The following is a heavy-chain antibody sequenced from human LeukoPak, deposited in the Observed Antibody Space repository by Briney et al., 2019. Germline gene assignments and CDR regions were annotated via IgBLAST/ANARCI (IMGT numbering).Heavy chain of an antibody. Sequence: GGPLRLSCAASGFTFSSYEMNWVRQAPGKGLEWVSYISSSGSTIYYADSVKGRFTISRDNAKNSLYLQMNSLRAEDTAVYYCARARITMIVVVPFDYWGQGTLVTVSS. V-gene: IGHV3-48*03. CDR3: ARARITMIVVVPFDY. CDR1: GFTFSSYE. D-gene: IGHD3-22*01. J-gene: IGHJ4*02. CDR2: ISSSGSTI.